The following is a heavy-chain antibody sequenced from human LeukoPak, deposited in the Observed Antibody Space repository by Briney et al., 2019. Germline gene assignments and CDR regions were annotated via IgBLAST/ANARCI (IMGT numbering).Heavy chain of an antibody. V-gene: IGHV3-48*02. CDR2: INSRSDTI. CDR1: GFTFRTSS. D-gene: IGHD3-22*01. CDR3: ARDSAPITMVVEVPAGFDY. J-gene: IGHJ4*02. Sequence: GGSLRLSCEASGFTFRTSSMNWVRQAPGRGLEWVSYINSRSDTIYYADSVKGRFTISRDNAKNSLYLQMNSLRDDDTAMYYCARDSAPITMVVEVPAGFDYWGQGTQVTVSS.